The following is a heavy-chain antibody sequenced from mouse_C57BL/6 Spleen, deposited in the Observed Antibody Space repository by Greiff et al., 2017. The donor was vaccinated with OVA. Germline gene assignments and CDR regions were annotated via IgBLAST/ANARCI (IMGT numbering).Heavy chain of an antibody. Sequence: VKLQESGAELVRPGTSVKVSCKASGYAFTNYLIEWVKQRPGQGLEWIGVINPGSGGTNYNEKFKGKATLTADKSSSTAYMQLSSLTSEDSAVYFCARWAGNYYAMDYWGQGTSVTVSS. CDR1: GYAFTNYL. V-gene: IGHV1-54*01. D-gene: IGHD2-1*01. J-gene: IGHJ4*01. CDR2: INPGSGGT. CDR3: ARWAGNYYAMDY.